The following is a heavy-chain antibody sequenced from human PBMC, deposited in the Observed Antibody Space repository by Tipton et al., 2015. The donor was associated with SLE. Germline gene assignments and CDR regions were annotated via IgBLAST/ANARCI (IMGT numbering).Heavy chain of an antibody. CDR2: ISGYNGNT. V-gene: IGHV1-18*01. J-gene: IGHJ6*03. CDR1: GYTFTSYC. Sequence: QVQLVQSGAEVKKPGASVKVSCKASGYTFTSYCITWVRQAPGQGLEWMGWISGYNGNTNYAQKLQGRVTMTTDTSTSTAYMELRSLRSDDTAVYYCARLEDWDFYYYMDVWGKGTTVTVSS. D-gene: IGHD1-1*01. CDR3: ARLEDWDFYYYMDV.